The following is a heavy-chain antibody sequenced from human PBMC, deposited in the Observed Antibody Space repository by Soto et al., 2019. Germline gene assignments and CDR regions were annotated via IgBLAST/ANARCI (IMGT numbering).Heavy chain of an antibody. V-gene: IGHV4-31*03. J-gene: IGHJ5*02. CDR3: ARHSRGYGYEGNWFDP. D-gene: IGHD5-18*01. CDR1: GGSISSGGYY. Sequence: SETLSLTCTVSGGSISSGGYYWSWIRQHPGKGLEWIGYIYYSGSTYYNPSLKSRVTISVDTSKNQFSLKLSSVTAADTAVYYCARHSRGYGYEGNWFDPWGQGTLVTVSS. CDR2: IYYSGST.